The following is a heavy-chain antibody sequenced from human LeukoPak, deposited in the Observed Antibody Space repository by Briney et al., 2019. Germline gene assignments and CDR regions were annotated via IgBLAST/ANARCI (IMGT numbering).Heavy chain of an antibody. J-gene: IGHJ3*02. V-gene: IGHV4-38-2*02. Sequence: SETLSLTCTVSGYSISSGYYWGWIRQPPGKGLEWIGYTHYSGSTNYNPSLKSRVTMSVDTSKNQFSLKLRSVTAADTAVYYCARDLVTVTKGFDIWGQGTMVSVSS. CDR1: GYSISSGYY. D-gene: IGHD4-17*01. CDR2: THYSGST. CDR3: ARDLVTVTKGFDI.